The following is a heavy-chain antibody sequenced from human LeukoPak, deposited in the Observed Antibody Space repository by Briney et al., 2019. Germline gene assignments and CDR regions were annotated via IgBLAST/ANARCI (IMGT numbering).Heavy chain of an antibody. CDR1: GFTFTSYS. J-gene: IGHJ2*01. V-gene: IGHV3-21*01. Sequence: GGSLRLSCAASGFTFTSYSMNWVRQAPGKGLEWVSSIKSTSDFIFYADSVKGRFIVSRDNARNSLYLQMNSLRAEDTAVYYCARPFEGTGGNWYFDPWGRGTLVTVSS. CDR2: IKSTSDFI. CDR3: ARPFEGTGGNWYFDP. D-gene: IGHD1-14*01.